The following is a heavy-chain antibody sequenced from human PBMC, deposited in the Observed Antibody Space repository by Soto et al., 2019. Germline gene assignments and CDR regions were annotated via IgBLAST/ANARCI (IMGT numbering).Heavy chain of an antibody. CDR3: ARARVAVAGTLDY. D-gene: IGHD6-19*01. J-gene: IGHJ4*02. V-gene: IGHV4-34*01. CDR2: INHSGST. Sequence: PSETLSLTCAVYGGSFSGYFWNWIRQSPGKGLEWIGEINHSGSTNYNASLKSRVTISVDRSKKQFSLKLRSVTAADTAFYYCARARVAVAGTLDYWGQGTLVTVSS. CDR1: GGSFSGYF.